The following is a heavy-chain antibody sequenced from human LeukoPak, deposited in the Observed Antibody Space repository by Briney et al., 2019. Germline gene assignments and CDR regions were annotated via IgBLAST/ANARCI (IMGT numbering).Heavy chain of an antibody. V-gene: IGHV3-74*01. CDR2: IHSDGRST. CDR3: ARGGSGCFVH. Sequence: GGCLRLSCAASRFTFTSFSMDWVRPVPGKGLVWGSHIHSDGRSTSYTDSVRGRFTIYRDNAKNTVYLHMNSLRAEAAAVYYCARGGSGCFVHWGQGSLVTVSS. D-gene: IGHD6-19*01. J-gene: IGHJ4*02. CDR1: RFTFTSFS.